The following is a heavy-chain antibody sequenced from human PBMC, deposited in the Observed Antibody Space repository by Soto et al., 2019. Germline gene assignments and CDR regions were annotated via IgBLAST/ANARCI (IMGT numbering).Heavy chain of an antibody. CDR1: GGSIGSGDYY. CDR3: ARAPYRAANSRGAFDI. Sequence: QVQLQESGPGLVKPSQTLSLTCTVSGGSIGSGDYYWSWIRQPPGKGLEWIGYIYYSGSTYYNPSLKSRLTISVDTSKNQFSLKLNSVTAADTALYYCARAPYRAANSRGAFDIWGQGTMVHVSS. D-gene: IGHD2-15*01. CDR2: IYYSGST. J-gene: IGHJ3*02. V-gene: IGHV4-30-4*01.